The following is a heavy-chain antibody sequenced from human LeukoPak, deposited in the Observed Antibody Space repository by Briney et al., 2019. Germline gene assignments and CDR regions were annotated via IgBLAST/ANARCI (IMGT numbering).Heavy chain of an antibody. J-gene: IGHJ4*02. V-gene: IGHV3-30-3*01. CDR1: GFTFSTYA. CDR2: ISYDGSNK. CDR3: ARVLLGYCSGGSCYVPGY. Sequence: GRSLRLSCAASGFTFSTYAMYWVRQAPGKGLEWVAVISYDGSNKYYADSVKGRFTISRDNSKNTLYLQMNSLRAEDTAVYYCARVLLGYCSGGSCYVPGYWGQGTLVTVSS. D-gene: IGHD2-15*01.